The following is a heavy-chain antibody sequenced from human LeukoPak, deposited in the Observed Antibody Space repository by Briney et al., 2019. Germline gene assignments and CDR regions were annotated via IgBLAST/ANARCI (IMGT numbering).Heavy chain of an antibody. CDR3: AKGSSSWYGDAFDI. D-gene: IGHD6-13*01. J-gene: IGHJ3*02. Sequence: AGGSLRLSCAASGFTFSGYWMTWVRQAPGKGLEWVSAISGSGGSTYCGDSVKGRFTISRDNSKNTLYLQMNSLRAEDTAVYYCAKGSSSWYGDAFDIWGQGTMVTVSS. CDR2: ISGSGGST. V-gene: IGHV3-23*01. CDR1: GFTFSGYW.